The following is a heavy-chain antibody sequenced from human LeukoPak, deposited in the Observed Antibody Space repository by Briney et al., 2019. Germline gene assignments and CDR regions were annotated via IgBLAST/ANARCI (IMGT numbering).Heavy chain of an antibody. CDR2: ISNNGGYT. V-gene: IGHV3-23*01. CDR1: GFTFSSYW. Sequence: PGGSLRLSCAGSGFTFSSYWMSWVRQAPGKGLEWVSAISNNGGYTYYADSVQGRFTISRDNSKSTLCLQMNSLRAEDTAVYYCAKQLGYCSDGSCYFPYWGQGTLVTVSS. CDR3: AKQLGYCSDGSCYFPY. D-gene: IGHD2-15*01. J-gene: IGHJ4*02.